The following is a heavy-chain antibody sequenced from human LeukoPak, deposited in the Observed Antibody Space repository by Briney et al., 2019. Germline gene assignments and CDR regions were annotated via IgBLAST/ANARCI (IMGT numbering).Heavy chain of an antibody. V-gene: IGHV4-4*07. Sequence: PSETLSLTCTVSGGSISRYYWSWIRQPAGKGLEWIGRISTSGSTNYNPSLKSRVTMSVDTSKNQLSLKLSSVTAADTAMYYCARDSRSSINWFDPWGQGTLVTVSS. D-gene: IGHD2-2*01. CDR1: GGSISRYY. CDR3: ARDSRSSINWFDP. CDR2: ISTSGST. J-gene: IGHJ5*02.